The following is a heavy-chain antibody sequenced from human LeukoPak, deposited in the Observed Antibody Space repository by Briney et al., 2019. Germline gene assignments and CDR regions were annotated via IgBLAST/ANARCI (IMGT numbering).Heavy chain of an antibody. Sequence: GGSLRLSCAASGFTFSTYSMNWVRQAPGKGLEWVAFIRYDGSNKYYADSVKGRFTISRDNAKNSLYLQMNSLRAEDTAVYYCARDLAYDFWSGYYQGTGAYFDYWGQGTLVTVSS. V-gene: IGHV3-30*02. J-gene: IGHJ4*02. CDR1: GFTFSTYS. CDR2: IRYDGSNK. CDR3: ARDLAYDFWSGYYQGTGAYFDY. D-gene: IGHD3-3*01.